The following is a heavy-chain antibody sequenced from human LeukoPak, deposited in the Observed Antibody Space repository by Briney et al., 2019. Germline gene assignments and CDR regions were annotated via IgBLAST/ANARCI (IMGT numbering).Heavy chain of an antibody. CDR3: VRDRTGGLYYMDV. Sequence: PSETLSLTCIVSGGSIGSNSWFWGWIRQPPGKGLGWIGSIYYSGSTYYNPSLKGRVTVSLDTSKNQFSLKLSSVTAADTAVYHCVRDRTGGLYYMDVWGKGTTVTVFS. D-gene: IGHD1-1*01. V-gene: IGHV4-39*07. CDR2: IYYSGST. CDR1: GGSIGSNSWF. J-gene: IGHJ6*03.